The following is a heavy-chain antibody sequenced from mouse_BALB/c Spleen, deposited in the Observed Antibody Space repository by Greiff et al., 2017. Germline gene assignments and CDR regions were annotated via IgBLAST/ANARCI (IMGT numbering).Heavy chain of an antibody. CDR2: ISYSGST. CDR1: GYSITSDYA. Sequence: EVQLQQSGPGLVKPSQSLSLTCTVTGYSITSDYAWNWIRQFPGNKLEWMGYISYSGSTSYNPSLKSRISITRDTSKNQFFLQLNSVTTEDTATYYCANMITIGFAYWGQGTLVTVSA. V-gene: IGHV3-2*02. CDR3: ANMITIGFAY. D-gene: IGHD2-4*01. J-gene: IGHJ3*01.